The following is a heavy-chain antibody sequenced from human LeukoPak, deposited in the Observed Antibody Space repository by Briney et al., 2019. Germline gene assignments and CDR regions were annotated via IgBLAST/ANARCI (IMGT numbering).Heavy chain of an antibody. D-gene: IGHD5-24*01. CDR2: IYSTGST. CDR1: GVPISNSYYY. CDR3: ARHTGDAYNFDY. Sequence: SETLSLTCSVSGVPISNSYYYWGWIRQPPGKGLEWIGSIYSTGSTYQNPSLKSRFTMSVDTSNSQFSLKLSSVSAADTAVYYCARHTGDAYNFDYWGQGTLVTVSS. J-gene: IGHJ4*02. V-gene: IGHV4-39*01.